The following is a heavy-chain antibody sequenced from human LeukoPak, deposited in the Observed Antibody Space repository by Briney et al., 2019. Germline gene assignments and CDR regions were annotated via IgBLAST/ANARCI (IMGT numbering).Heavy chain of an antibody. J-gene: IGHJ5*02. D-gene: IGHD6-13*01. CDR3: ARGSWQLVRGNWFDP. CDR2: IYYSGST. Sequence: SETLSLTCTVSGGSISSYYWSWIRQPPGKGLEWIGYIYYSGSTNYNPSLKSRVTISVDTSKNQFSLKLSSVTAADTAVYYCARGSWQLVRGNWFDPWGQGTLVTVSS. CDR1: GGSISSYY. V-gene: IGHV4-59*01.